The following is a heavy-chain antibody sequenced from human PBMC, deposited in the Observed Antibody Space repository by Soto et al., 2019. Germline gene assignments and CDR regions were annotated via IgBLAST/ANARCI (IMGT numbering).Heavy chain of an antibody. V-gene: IGHV4-39*01. D-gene: IGHD6-6*01. Sequence: QLQLQESGPGLVKPSETLSLTCTVSGGSITSSGYYWGWIRQPPGKGLEWIGSIYYSGTTYYNPSIKSRIIISVDTSKTQFFLKLSSVTAADAAVYYCARHVRGDSSSSGGWFDPWGQGTLVTVSS. CDR3: ARHVRGDSSSSGGWFDP. CDR2: IYYSGTT. J-gene: IGHJ5*02. CDR1: GGSITSSGYY.